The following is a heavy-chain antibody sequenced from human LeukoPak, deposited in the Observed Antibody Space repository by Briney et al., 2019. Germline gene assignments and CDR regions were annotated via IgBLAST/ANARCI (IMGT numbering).Heavy chain of an antibody. CDR3: ARSLLEYSSSSGFDY. V-gene: IGHV4-34*01. Sequence: PSETLSLTCAVYGESFSGYCWTWIRQPPGKGLEWIGEINHSGSTNYNPSLKSRVTISVDTSKNQFSLKLSSVTAADTAAYYCARSLLEYSSSSGFDYWGQGTLVTVSS. D-gene: IGHD6-6*01. CDR1: GESFSGYC. CDR2: INHSGST. J-gene: IGHJ4*01.